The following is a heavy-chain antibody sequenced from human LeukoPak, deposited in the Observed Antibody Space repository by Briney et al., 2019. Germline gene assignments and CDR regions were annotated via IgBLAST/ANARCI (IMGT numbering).Heavy chain of an antibody. D-gene: IGHD2-2*02. CDR3: AKGKVVPATIYDY. V-gene: IGHV3-23*01. CDR1: GFTFSSYG. J-gene: IGHJ4*02. CDR2: FSGGDGST. Sequence: PGGSLRLSCAASGFTFSSYGMNWVRQAPGKGLEWVSGFSGGDGSTSYADSVKGRFTISRDNSKNTLYLQMNSLRAEDTAVYYCAKGKVVPATIYDYWGQGTLATVSS.